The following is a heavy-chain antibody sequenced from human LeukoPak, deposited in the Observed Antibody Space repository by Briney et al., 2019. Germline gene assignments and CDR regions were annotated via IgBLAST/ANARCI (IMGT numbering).Heavy chain of an antibody. CDR1: GYTFTNYA. V-gene: IGHV1-18*01. Sequence: AGSVKVSCKTSGYTFTNYAISWVRQAPGQGLEWMGWISAYNGNTNYAQNLQGRVTMTTDTSTRTAYMELRSLRSDDTAVYYCGRGSGSYSHYLDYWGQGTLVTVSS. J-gene: IGHJ4*02. CDR2: ISAYNGNT. D-gene: IGHD3-10*01. CDR3: GRGSGSYSHYLDY.